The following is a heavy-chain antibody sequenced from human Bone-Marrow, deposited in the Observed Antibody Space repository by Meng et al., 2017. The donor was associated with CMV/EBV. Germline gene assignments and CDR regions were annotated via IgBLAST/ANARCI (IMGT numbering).Heavy chain of an antibody. Sequence: SETLSLTCTVSGGSISSSSYYWGWIRQPPGKGLEWIGSIYYSGSTYYNPSLKSRVTISVDKSKNQFSLKLSSVTAADTAVYYCATLECSSTSGYFRHWGQGTLVTVSS. V-gene: IGHV4-39*07. CDR2: IYYSGST. CDR1: GGSISSSSYY. J-gene: IGHJ4*02. D-gene: IGHD2-2*01. CDR3: ATLECSSTSGYFRH.